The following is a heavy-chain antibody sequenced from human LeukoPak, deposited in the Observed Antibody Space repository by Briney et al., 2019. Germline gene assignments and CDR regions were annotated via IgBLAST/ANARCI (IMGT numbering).Heavy chain of an antibody. CDR3: ARLEGTYGSDDY. J-gene: IGHJ4*02. V-gene: IGHV1-69*13. Sequence: SVKVSCKASGGTFSSYAISWVRQAPGQGLEWMGGIIPIFGTADYAQKFQGRVTITADESTSTAYMELSSLRSEDTAVYYCARLEGTYGSDDYGGQGTLVTVSS. CDR2: IIPIFGTA. D-gene: IGHD3-10*01. CDR1: GGTFSSYA.